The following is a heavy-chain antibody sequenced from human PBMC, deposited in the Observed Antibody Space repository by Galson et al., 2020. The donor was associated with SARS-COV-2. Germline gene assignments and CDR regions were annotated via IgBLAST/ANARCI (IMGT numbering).Heavy chain of an antibody. CDR3: ARGAVAGTPRFL. Sequence: QAGGSLRLSCAASGFTFSSYGMHWVRQAPGKGLEWVAVISYDGSNKYYADSVKGRFTISRDNSKNTLYLQMNSLRAEDTAVYYCARGAVAGTPRFLWGQGTLVTVSS. CDR2: ISYDGSNK. V-gene: IGHV3-30*03. D-gene: IGHD6-19*01. CDR1: GFTFSSYG. J-gene: IGHJ4*02.